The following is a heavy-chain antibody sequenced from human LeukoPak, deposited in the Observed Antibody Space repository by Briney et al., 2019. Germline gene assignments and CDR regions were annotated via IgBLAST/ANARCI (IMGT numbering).Heavy chain of an antibody. Sequence: PSETLSLTCTVSGGSISSYYWSWIRQPPGKGLEWIGYIYYSGSTNYNPSLKSRVTISVDTSKNQFSLKLSSVTAADTAVYYCARVVPVSSGWYFDYWGQGTLVTVSS. CDR3: ARVVPVSSGWYFDY. CDR2: IYYSGST. V-gene: IGHV4-59*01. CDR1: GGSISSYY. J-gene: IGHJ4*02. D-gene: IGHD6-19*01.